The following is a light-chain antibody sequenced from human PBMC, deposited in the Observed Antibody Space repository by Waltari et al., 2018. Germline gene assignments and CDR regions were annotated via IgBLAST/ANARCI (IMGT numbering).Light chain of an antibody. CDR1: ERRSKN. J-gene: IGLJ3*02. V-gene: IGLV3-21*03. Sequence: SYVLTQPPSLSGAPGKTARSPFGGNERRSKNRPWYQQKTGRAPVLVVYDDTERPSGIPERFSGSNSGSTATLTISRVEAGDEADYSCQLWDSTSDHPGVFGGGTKLTVL. CDR2: DDT. CDR3: QLWDSTSDHPGV.